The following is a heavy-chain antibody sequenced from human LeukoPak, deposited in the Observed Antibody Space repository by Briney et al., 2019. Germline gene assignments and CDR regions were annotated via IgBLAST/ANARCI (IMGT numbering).Heavy chain of an antibody. CDR3: ARARSGSSAPGDY. CDR1: GYTFTGYY. CDR2: INPNSGGT. J-gene: IGHJ4*02. Sequence: ASVKVPCKASGYTFTGYYMHWVRQAPGQGLEWMGWINPNSGGTNYAQKFQGRVTMTRDTSISTAYMELSRLRSDDTAVYYCARARSGSSAPGDYWGQGTLVTVSS. V-gene: IGHV1-2*02. D-gene: IGHD1-26*01.